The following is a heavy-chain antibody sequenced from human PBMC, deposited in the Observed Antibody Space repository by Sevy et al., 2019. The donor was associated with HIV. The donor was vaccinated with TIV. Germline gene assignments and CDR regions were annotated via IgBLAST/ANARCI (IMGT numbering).Heavy chain of an antibody. V-gene: IGHV4-59*01. CDR1: GGPISSYY. CDR2: IHYSGST. J-gene: IGHJ5*02. CDR3: ARAPPVRRGDDCLNWFDP. Sequence: SETLSLTCSVSGGPISSYYWSWIRQPPGKRLEWIGYIHYSGSTNYNPSLNSRLTISVDTSKNQFSLRLTSVTAADTAVYYYARAPPVRRGDDCLNWFDPWGQGILVTVSS. D-gene: IGHD5-12*01.